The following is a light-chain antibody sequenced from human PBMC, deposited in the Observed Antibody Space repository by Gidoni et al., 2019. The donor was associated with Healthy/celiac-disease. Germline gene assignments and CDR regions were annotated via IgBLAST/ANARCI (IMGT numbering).Light chain of an antibody. J-gene: IGKJ1*01. CDR1: QSISSY. V-gene: IGKV1-39*01. CDR3: QQSYSTLTWT. Sequence: DIQKTQSPSSLSASVGDRVTITCLASQSISSYLTWYQQKPGKAPKLLIYAASSLQSGVPSRFSGSGSGTDFTLTISSLQPEDFATYYCQQSYSTLTWTFGQGTKVEIK. CDR2: AAS.